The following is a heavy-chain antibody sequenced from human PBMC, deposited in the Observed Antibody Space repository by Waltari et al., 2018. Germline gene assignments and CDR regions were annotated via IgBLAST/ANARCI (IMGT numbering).Heavy chain of an antibody. J-gene: IGHJ4*02. CDR3: ARVYGDVFDY. CDR1: GFTFSSYG. D-gene: IGHD4-17*01. CDR2: IKQDGSEK. V-gene: IGHV3-7*01. Sequence: EVQLVESGGGLVQPGGSLRLSCAASGFTFSSYGMSWVRQDPGKGLEWVANIKQDGSEKDYVYSLKGRFTISRDNAKNSLYLQMNSLRAEDTAVYYCARVYGDVFDYWGQGTLVTVSS.